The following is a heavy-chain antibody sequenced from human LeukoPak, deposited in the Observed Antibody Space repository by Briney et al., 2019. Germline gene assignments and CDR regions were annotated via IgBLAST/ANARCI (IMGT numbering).Heavy chain of an antibody. CDR2: INSDGSST. CDR1: GFTFSSYW. D-gene: IGHD4-17*01. Sequence: GGSLRLSCAASGFTFSSYWMHWVRHAPGKGLVWVSRINSDGSSTSYANSVKGRFTISRDNAKNTLYLQMNSLRAEDTAVYYCVGTVTTSDYWDQGTLVTVSS. J-gene: IGHJ4*02. CDR3: VGTVTTSDY. V-gene: IGHV3-74*01.